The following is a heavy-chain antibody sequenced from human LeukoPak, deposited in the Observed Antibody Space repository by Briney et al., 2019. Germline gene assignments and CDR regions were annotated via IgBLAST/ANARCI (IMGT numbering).Heavy chain of an antibody. Sequence: ASVKVSYKASGYTFTGYYMHWVRQAPGQGLEWMGWISAYNGNTNYAQKLQGRVTMTTDTSTSTAYMELRSLRSDDTAVYYCARDRYDFWSGYPDAFDIWGQGTMVTVSS. V-gene: IGHV1-18*04. CDR1: GYTFTGYY. J-gene: IGHJ3*02. D-gene: IGHD3-3*01. CDR2: ISAYNGNT. CDR3: ARDRYDFWSGYPDAFDI.